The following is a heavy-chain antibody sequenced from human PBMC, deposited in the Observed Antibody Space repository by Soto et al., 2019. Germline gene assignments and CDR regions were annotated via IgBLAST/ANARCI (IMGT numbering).Heavy chain of an antibody. J-gene: IGHJ5*02. CDR1: GGSIISGGYY. Sequence: SETLSLTCAVSGGSIISGGYYWSWIRQPPGKGLEWIGEINHSGSTNYNPSLKSRVTISVDTSKNQFSLKLSSVTAADTAVYYCARLGAVAGTAWFDPWGQGTLVTVSS. CDR3: ARLGAVAGTAWFDP. CDR2: INHSGST. V-gene: IGHV4-34*01. D-gene: IGHD6-19*01.